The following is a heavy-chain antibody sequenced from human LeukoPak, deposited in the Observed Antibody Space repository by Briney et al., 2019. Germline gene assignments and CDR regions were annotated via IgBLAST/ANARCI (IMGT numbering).Heavy chain of an antibody. CDR1: GYTFTSYG. J-gene: IGHJ5*02. D-gene: IGHD3-16*01. CDR3: ARSLGTYWGKDFLNWFDP. Sequence: ASVKVSCKASGYTFTSYGINWVRQATGQGLEWMGWMNPNSGNTGYAQKFQGRVTMTRNTSLSTAYMELTSLKSEDTAVYYCARSLGTYWGKDFLNWFDPWGQGTLVTVSS. CDR2: MNPNSGNT. V-gene: IGHV1-8*01.